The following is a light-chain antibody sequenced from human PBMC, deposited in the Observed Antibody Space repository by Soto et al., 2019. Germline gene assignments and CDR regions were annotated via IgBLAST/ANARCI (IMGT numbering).Light chain of an antibody. CDR1: SSDVGHYNS. V-gene: IGLV2-18*02. J-gene: IGLJ1*01. Sequence: QSALTQPPSVSGSPGQTVTISCTGTSSDVGHYNSVSWYQQPPGTAPKLIIYEVSNRPSGVPDRFSGSKSGNTASLTISGLQAEDEADYSCSSYTSSSTYVFGTGT. CDR2: EVS. CDR3: SSYTSSSTYV.